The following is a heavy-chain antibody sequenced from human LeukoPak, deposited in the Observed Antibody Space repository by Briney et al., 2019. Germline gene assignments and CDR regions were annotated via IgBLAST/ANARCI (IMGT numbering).Heavy chain of an antibody. CDR1: GGSISSGGYS. Sequence: PSQTLSLTCAVSGGSISSGGYSWSWIRQPPGKGLEWIGYIYHSGSTYYNPSLKSRVTISVDRSKNQFSLKLSSVTAADTAVYYCAREGPGRAFDIWGQGTMVTVSS. CDR2: IYHSGST. CDR3: AREGPGRAFDI. V-gene: IGHV4-30-2*01. J-gene: IGHJ3*02.